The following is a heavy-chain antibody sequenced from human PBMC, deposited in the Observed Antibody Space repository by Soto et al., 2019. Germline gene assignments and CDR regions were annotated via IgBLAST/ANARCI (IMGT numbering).Heavy chain of an antibody. Sequence: EVQLVESGGGLVQPGGSLRLSCAASGFTFSDFWMSWVRQAPGKGLEWVANIKEDGSEKDYVDSVKGLFTISRNNAQKSMYLYMSSRKAEDTAMFYCGIGGSCGSESWGPGTPVTVSS. D-gene: IGHD2-2*01. J-gene: IGHJ5*02. CDR2: IKEDGSEK. CDR3: GIGGSCGSES. CDR1: GFTFSDFW. V-gene: IGHV3-7*05.